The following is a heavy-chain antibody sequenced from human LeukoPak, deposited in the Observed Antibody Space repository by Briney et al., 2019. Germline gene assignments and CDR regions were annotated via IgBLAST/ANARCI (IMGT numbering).Heavy chain of an antibody. Sequence: GGSLRLSCAASGFTFSTYSMNWVRQAPGKGLEWVSSISSSSSYIYYADSVKSRFTISRDNAKNSLYLQMNSLRAEDTAAYYCASAGVVTLGSLSFDYWGQGTLVTVSS. CDR3: ASAGVVTLGSLSFDY. V-gene: IGHV3-21*01. D-gene: IGHD3-3*01. CDR2: ISSSSSYI. CDR1: GFTFSTYS. J-gene: IGHJ4*02.